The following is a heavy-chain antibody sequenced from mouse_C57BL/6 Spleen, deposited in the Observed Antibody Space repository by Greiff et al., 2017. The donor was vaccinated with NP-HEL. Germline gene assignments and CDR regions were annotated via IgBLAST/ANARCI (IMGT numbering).Heavy chain of an antibody. J-gene: IGHJ2*01. CDR2: IDPSNSYT. D-gene: IGHD2-2*01. V-gene: IGHV1-69*01. CDR1: GYTFTSYW. CDR3: ARLGLPYYFDY. Sequence: VQLQQPGAELVMPGASVKLSCKASGYTFTSYWMHWVKQRPGQGLEWIGEIDPSNSYTNYNQKFKGKSTLTVDKSSSTAYMQLSSLTSEDSAVYYCARLGLPYYFDYWGQGTTLTVSS.